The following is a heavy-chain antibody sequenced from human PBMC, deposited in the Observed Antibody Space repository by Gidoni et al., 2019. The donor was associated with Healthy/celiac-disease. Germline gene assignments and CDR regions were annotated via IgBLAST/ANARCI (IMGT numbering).Heavy chain of an antibody. V-gene: IGHV3-33*01. Sequence: QVQLVESGGGVVQPGRSMRLSCAASGFTFSSYGMHWVRQAPGKGLEWVAVIWYDGSNKYYADSVKGRFTISRDNSKNTLYLQMNSLRADDTAVYYCARDLHPMIVVATDAFDIWGQGTMVTVSS. D-gene: IGHD3-22*01. CDR1: GFTFSSYG. J-gene: IGHJ3*02. CDR2: IWYDGSNK. CDR3: ARDLHPMIVVATDAFDI.